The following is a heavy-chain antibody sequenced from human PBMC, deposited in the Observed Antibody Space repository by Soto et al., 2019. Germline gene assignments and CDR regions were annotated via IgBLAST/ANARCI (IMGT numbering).Heavy chain of an antibody. V-gene: IGHV3-23*01. CDR1: GFTFGSYA. J-gene: IGHJ6*02. CDR3: ATGRGVNFYYGMDV. Sequence: EVQLLESGGGLVQPGGSLRLSCAASGFTFGSYAMSWVRQAPGKGPEWVSAISGSGGSTYYADSVKGRFTISRDNSKNTLYLQMNSLRAEDTAVYYCATGRGVNFYYGMDVWGQGTTVTVSS. D-gene: IGHD3-10*01. CDR2: ISGSGGST.